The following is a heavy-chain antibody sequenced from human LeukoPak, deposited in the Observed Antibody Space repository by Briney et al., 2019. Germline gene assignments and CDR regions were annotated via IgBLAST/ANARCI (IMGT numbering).Heavy chain of an antibody. D-gene: IGHD3-22*01. CDR2: IYHSGST. J-gene: IGHJ4*02. Sequence: PSEPLSLTCAVSIGSFCRGGYLGRWIRQPPGKGLGWLRYIYHSGSTYYNPSLKSRVTISVDRSKNQFSLKLSSVTAADTAVYYCARARLLLRSPSDFDYWGQGTLVTVSS. CDR3: ARARLLLRSPSDFDY. CDR1: IGSFCRGGYL. V-gene: IGHV4-30-2*01.